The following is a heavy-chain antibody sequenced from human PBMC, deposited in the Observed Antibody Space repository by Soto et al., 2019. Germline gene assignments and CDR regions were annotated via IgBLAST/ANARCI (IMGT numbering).Heavy chain of an antibody. CDR2: IYYSGST. CDR1: GGSISSSSYY. V-gene: IGHV4-39*01. D-gene: IGHD6-19*01. CDR3: ARPPRGIAVAGDAFDI. J-gene: IGHJ3*02. Sequence: SETLSLTCTVSGGSISSSSYYWGWIRQPPGKGLEWIGSIYYSGSTYYNPSLKSRVTISVDTSKNQFSLKLSSVTAADTAVYYCARPPRGIAVAGDAFDIWGQGTMVTVSS.